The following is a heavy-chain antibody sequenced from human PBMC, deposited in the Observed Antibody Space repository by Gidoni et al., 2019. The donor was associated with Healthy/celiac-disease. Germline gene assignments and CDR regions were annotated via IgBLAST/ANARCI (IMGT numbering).Heavy chain of an antibody. Sequence: EVQLVESGGGLVQPGGSLRLSCAASAFPVSSYSMNWVRQAPGKGLEWVSYISSSSSTIYYADSVKGRFTISRDNAKNSLYLQMNSLRAEDTAVYYCAREPGIAVAVAYYGMDVWGQGTTVTVSS. J-gene: IGHJ6*02. CDR2: ISSSSSTI. D-gene: IGHD6-19*01. CDR1: AFPVSSYS. V-gene: IGHV3-48*01. CDR3: AREPGIAVAVAYYGMDV.